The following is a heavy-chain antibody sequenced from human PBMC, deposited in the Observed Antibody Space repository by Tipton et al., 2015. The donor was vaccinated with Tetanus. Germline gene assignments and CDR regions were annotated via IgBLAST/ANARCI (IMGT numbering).Heavy chain of an antibody. J-gene: IGHJ5*02. V-gene: IGHV4-39*01. CDR2: IFYTGSS. Sequence: TLSLTCAVSGVSIRSSTYFWGWIRQPPGKALEWIGHIFYTGSSHYNPSFKSRVTMSVDTSKNQFSLNLTSVTAADTAVYFCSRQEPPRRFFYDSSGSSAWGQGTPVTVSS. CDR3: SRQEPPRRFFYDSSGSSA. CDR1: GVSIRSSTYF. D-gene: IGHD3-22*01.